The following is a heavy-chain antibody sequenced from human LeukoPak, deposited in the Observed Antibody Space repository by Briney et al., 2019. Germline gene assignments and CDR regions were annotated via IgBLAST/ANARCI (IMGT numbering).Heavy chain of an antibody. V-gene: IGHV3-23*01. D-gene: IGHD3-10*01. J-gene: IGHJ4*02. CDR2: VIVGVVST. CDR1: GFTFSSYA. Sequence: GGSLRLSCAASGFTFSSYAMSWIRQAPGKGLEWVSGVIVGVVSTYHAESVKGRFTISRDDSKNMLYLQMNSLRAEDTAVYYCCSMVRGVRGAFDYWGQGTLVTVSS. CDR3: CSMVRGVRGAFDY.